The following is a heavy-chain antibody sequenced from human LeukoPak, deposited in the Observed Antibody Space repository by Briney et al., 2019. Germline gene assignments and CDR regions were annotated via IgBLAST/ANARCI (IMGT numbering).Heavy chain of an antibody. CDR1: GFTFDDYA. Sequence: GGSLRLSCAASGFTFDDYAMHWVRQAPGKGLEWVSGVSWNSSSIGYADSVKGRFTISRDNAKNSLYLQMNSLRAEDTALYYCAKDKGAVAGLFDYWGQGTLVTVSS. V-gene: IGHV3-9*01. J-gene: IGHJ4*02. D-gene: IGHD6-19*01. CDR2: VSWNSSSI. CDR3: AKDKGAVAGLFDY.